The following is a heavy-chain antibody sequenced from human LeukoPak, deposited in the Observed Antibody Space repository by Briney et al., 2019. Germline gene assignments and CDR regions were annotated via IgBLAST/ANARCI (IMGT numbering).Heavy chain of an antibody. J-gene: IGHJ5*02. CDR3: ARGMPVLRYFDWLLEYNWFDP. Sequence: ASVKVSCKASGHTFTSYGISWVRQAPGQGLEWMGWISAYNGNTNYAQKLQGRVTMTTDTSTSTAYMELRSLRSDDTAVYYCARGMPVLRYFDWLLEYNWFDPWGQGTLVTVSS. V-gene: IGHV1-18*04. CDR1: GHTFTSYG. CDR2: ISAYNGNT. D-gene: IGHD3-9*01.